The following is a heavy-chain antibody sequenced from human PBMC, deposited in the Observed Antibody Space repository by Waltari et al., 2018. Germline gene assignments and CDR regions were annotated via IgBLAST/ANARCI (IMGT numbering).Heavy chain of an antibody. CDR2: IGSYTGNI. J-gene: IGHJ4*02. CDR1: GFTFTSYS. CDR3: VRDSAWAFDQ. V-gene: IGHV3-48*01. D-gene: IGHD7-27*01. Sequence: EVQLVESGGGLVQPGGSLRLSCAASGFTFTSYSMNWVRQAPGKGLEGVSNIGSYTGNIHYADSVKGRFTTSRDTDRNALDLQMNNLRAEDTAVYYCVRDSAWAFDQWGQGTLVTVSS.